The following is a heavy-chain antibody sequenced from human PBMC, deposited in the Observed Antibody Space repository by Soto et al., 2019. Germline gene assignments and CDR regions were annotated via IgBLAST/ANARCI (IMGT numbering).Heavy chain of an antibody. CDR1: GGTFSSYA. J-gene: IGHJ6*02. Sequence: SVKVSCKASGGTFSSYAISWVRQAPGQGLEWMGGIIPIFGTANYAQKFQGRVTITADESTSTAYMELSSLRSEDTAVYYCAGEDRPRYCSGGSCYPPNGYYYGMDVWGQGTTVTVSS. CDR2: IIPIFGTA. CDR3: AGEDRPRYCSGGSCYPPNGYYYGMDV. V-gene: IGHV1-69*13. D-gene: IGHD2-15*01.